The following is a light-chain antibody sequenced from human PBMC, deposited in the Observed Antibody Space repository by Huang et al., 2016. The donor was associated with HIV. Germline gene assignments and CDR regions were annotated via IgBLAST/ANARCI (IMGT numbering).Light chain of an antibody. Sequence: DIEMTQSPSSLSASVGDRVTISCRAGQNIDTYLNWFQQKHGEPPKLLIYGASNLQRGVPLRFRGAGSGTYFTLTITSLQPEDFATYFCQQTFAAPPEDTFGQGTKLEI. CDR3: QQTFAAPPEDT. CDR2: GAS. V-gene: IGKV1-39*01. J-gene: IGKJ2*01. CDR1: QNIDTY.